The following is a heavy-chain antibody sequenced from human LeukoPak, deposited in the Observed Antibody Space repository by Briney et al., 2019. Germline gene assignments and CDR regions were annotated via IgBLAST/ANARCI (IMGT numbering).Heavy chain of an antibody. CDR3: ARRIENVVVPAADYYYYMDV. D-gene: IGHD2-2*01. CDR2: IIPILGIA. V-gene: IGHV1-69*04. Sequence: SVKVSCKASGGTFSSYGISWVRQAPGQGLEWMGRIIPILGIANYAQKFQGRVTITADKSTSTAYMELSSLRSEDTAVYYCARRIENVVVPAADYYYYMDVWGKGTTVTVSS. J-gene: IGHJ6*03. CDR1: GGTFSSYG.